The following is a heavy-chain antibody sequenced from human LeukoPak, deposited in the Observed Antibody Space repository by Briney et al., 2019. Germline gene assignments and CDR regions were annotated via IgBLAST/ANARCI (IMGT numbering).Heavy chain of an antibody. D-gene: IGHD1-26*01. V-gene: IGHV3-9*01. Sequence: GGSLRLSCAASGFTFDDYAMHWVRQAPGKGLEWVSGISWNSGSIGYADSVKGRFTISRDNAKNSLYLQMNSLRAEDTAVYYCARVGATPGAFDIWGQGTMVTVSS. CDR2: ISWNSGSI. CDR3: ARVGATPGAFDI. J-gene: IGHJ3*02. CDR1: GFTFDDYA.